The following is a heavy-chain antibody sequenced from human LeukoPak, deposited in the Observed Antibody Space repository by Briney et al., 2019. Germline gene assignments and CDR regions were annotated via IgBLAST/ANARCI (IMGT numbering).Heavy chain of an antibody. CDR2: ISAYNGNT. CDR1: GYTFTSYG. J-gene: IGHJ6*02. Sequence: ASVKVSCKASGYTFTSYGISWVRQAPGQGLEWMGWISAYNGNTNYAQKLQGRVTMTTDTPTSTAYMELRSLRSDDTAVYYCAREGEGDYGDYYYYGMDVWGQGTTVTVSS. D-gene: IGHD4-17*01. V-gene: IGHV1-18*01. CDR3: AREGEGDYGDYYYYGMDV.